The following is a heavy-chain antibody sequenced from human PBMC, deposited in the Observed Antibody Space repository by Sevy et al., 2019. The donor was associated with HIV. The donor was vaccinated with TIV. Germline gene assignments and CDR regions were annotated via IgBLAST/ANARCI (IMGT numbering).Heavy chain of an antibody. D-gene: IGHD6-19*01. V-gene: IGHV3-33*01. Sequence: GGSLRLSCAASGFSMSGYGMHWVRQAPGKGLEWVAVIWYDGTNKEYAYSVKGRFTISRDNSKNTLYLQMNSLRAEDTAVYYCAREDIRVAGIGYYFHSWGQGTLVTVSS. CDR3: AREDIRVAGIGYYFHS. J-gene: IGHJ4*02. CDR1: GFSMSGYG. CDR2: IWYDGTNK.